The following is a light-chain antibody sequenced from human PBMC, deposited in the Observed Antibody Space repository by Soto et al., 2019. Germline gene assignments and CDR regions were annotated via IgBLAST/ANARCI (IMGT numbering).Light chain of an antibody. J-gene: IGKJ1*01. CDR2: GAS. CDR1: QTVTSNY. Sequence: IVLTHCPSTPSLSARETATPSCPSSQTVTSNYLAWYQQKPGQAPRLLIYGASGRATGIPDRFSGSGSGTDFTLTISRVEPEDFAVYYCQQYGSSPRTFGHGTKVDI. CDR3: QQYGSSPRT. V-gene: IGKV3-20*01.